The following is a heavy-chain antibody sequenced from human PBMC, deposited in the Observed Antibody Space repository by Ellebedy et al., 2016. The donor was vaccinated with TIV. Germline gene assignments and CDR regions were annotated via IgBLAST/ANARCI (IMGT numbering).Heavy chain of an antibody. CDR1: GFIFRSYA. D-gene: IGHD2-15*01. CDR2: ISYDGSNK. J-gene: IGHJ4*02. V-gene: IGHV3-30*04. CDR3: ARDGDCSGGSCYGFDY. Sequence: GESLKISCAGSGFIFRSYAMNWVRQAPGKGLEWVAVISYDGSNKYYPDSVKGRFTISRDNSKNTMYLQMNSLRAEDTAVYYCARDGDCSGGSCYGFDYWGQGTLVTVSS.